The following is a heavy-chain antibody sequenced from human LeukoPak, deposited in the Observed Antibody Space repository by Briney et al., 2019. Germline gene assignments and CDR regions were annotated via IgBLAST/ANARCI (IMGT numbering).Heavy chain of an antibody. D-gene: IGHD4-23*01. J-gene: IGHJ4*02. CDR2: INHSGST. CDR1: GGSFSGYY. Sequence: PSETLSLTCAVYGGSFSGYYWSWIRQPPGKGLEWIGEINHSGSTNYNPSLKSRVTISVDTSKNQFSLKLSSVTAADMAVYYCARRGLTGSVEMFDYWGQGTLVTVSS. V-gene: IGHV4-34*01. CDR3: ARRGLTGSVEMFDY.